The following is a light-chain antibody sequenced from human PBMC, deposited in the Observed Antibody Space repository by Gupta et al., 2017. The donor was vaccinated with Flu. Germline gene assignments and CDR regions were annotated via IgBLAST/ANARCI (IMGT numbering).Light chain of an antibody. CDR1: QSVSSSY. V-gene: IGKV3-20*01. CDR3: QQYGSSPLYI. Sequence: EIVLTQSPGTLSLSPGERATLSCRASQSVSSSYLAWYQQKPGQAPRLLIYGASSRDTGIPDRFSGSGSGTDFTLTISRLEPEDFAVYYCQQYGSSPLYIFGQGTKVEIK. CDR2: GAS. J-gene: IGKJ2*01.